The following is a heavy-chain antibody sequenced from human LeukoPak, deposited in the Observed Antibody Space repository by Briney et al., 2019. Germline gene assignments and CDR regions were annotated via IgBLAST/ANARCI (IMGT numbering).Heavy chain of an antibody. V-gene: IGHV3-30*18. CDR1: GFTFSDHY. CDR3: AKDGAPRGYSYGPTHYYYYGMDV. D-gene: IGHD5-18*01. Sequence: GGSLRLSCATSGFTFSDHYMDWVRQAPGKGLEWVAVISYDGSNKYYADSVKGRFTISRDNSKNTLYLQMNSLRAEDTAVYYCAKDGAPRGYSYGPTHYYYYGMDVWGQGTTVTVSS. CDR2: ISYDGSNK. J-gene: IGHJ6*02.